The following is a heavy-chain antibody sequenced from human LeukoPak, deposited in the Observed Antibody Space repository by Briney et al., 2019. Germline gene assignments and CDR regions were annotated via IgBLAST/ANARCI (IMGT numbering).Heavy chain of an antibody. Sequence: SETLSLTCTVSGGSITSSSYYWGWIRQPLGKGLEWIGSSYYSGSTYYNPSLKSRVTVSVDTSKNQFSLKLSSVTAADTAMYYCAGWAYDSSGYRLDYWGQGTLVTVSS. CDR1: GGSITSSSYY. J-gene: IGHJ4*02. CDR3: AGWAYDSSGYRLDY. CDR2: SYYSGST. D-gene: IGHD3-22*01. V-gene: IGHV4-39*07.